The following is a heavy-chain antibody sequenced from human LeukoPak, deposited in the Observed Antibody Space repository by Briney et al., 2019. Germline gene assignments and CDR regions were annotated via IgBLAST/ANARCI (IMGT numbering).Heavy chain of an antibody. Sequence: GGSLRLSCEVSGFTCSDYSMNWVRQAPGKGLEWVSYISSSGYTINYADSVKGRFTISRDISKNTLYLQMNSLRAEDTAVYYCARGSGYSYGFTGRERTKSRLDYWGQGTLVTVSS. J-gene: IGHJ4*02. D-gene: IGHD5-18*01. CDR1: GFTCSDYS. V-gene: IGHV3-48*01. CDR2: ISSSGYTI. CDR3: ARGSGYSYGFTGRERTKSRLDY.